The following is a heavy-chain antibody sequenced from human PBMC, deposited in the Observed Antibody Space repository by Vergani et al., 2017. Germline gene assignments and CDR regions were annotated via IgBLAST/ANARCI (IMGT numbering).Heavy chain of an antibody. CDR3: ATGPPPGYGDCWYFDY. Sequence: EVQLVESGGGLVQPGRSLRLSCTASGFTFGDYGMSWVRQAPGKGLEWVGFSRSKGYGGTTEYAASVKGRFTISRDDSKSISYLQKNSLKTEDTAVYYCATGPPPGYGDCWYFDYWGQGTLVTVSS. J-gene: IGHJ4*02. CDR2: SRSKGYGGTT. D-gene: IGHD4-17*01. CDR1: GFTFGDYG. V-gene: IGHV3-49*04.